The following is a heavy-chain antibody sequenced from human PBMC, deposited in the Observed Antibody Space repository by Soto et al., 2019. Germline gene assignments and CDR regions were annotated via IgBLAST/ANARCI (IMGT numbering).Heavy chain of an antibody. Sequence: ASVKVFCKASGYTFTSYYIHWVRQAPGQGLEWMGIINPSGGSTSYAQKFQGRVTMTRDTSTSTVYMELSSLRSEDTAVYYCARGQPNYDILTGYYLYSYALDVWGQGTTVTVSS. CDR3: ARGQPNYDILTGYYLYSYALDV. D-gene: IGHD3-9*01. V-gene: IGHV1-46*01. J-gene: IGHJ6*02. CDR1: GYTFTSYY. CDR2: INPSGGST.